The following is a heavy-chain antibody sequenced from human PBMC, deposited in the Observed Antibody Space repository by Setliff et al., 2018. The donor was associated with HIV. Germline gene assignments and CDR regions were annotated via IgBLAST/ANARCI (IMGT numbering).Heavy chain of an antibody. Sequence: GGSLRLSCAASGFTFSDYYMSWIRQAPGKGLEWVSYISSSGSTIYYADSVKGRFTISRDNAKNSLYLQMNNLRAEDTAVYYCARDLTDAINWFDPWGQGTLVTVSS. CDR1: GFTFSDYY. CDR2: ISSSGSTI. CDR3: ARDLTDAINWFDP. V-gene: IGHV3-11*04. D-gene: IGHD2-2*01. J-gene: IGHJ5*02.